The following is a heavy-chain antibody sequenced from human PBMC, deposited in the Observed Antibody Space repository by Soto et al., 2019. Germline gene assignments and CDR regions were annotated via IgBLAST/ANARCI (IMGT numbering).Heavy chain of an antibody. J-gene: IGHJ5*02. Sequence: QVQLVQSGAEVKKPGSSVKVSCKASGGTFSSYAISWVRQAPGQGLEWMGGIIPIFGTANYAQKFQGRVTITADESTSTAYMELRSLRSEDTAVDSCARPVVPAARSWFDPWGQGTLVTVSS. CDR2: IIPIFGTA. D-gene: IGHD2-2*01. CDR1: GGTFSSYA. CDR3: ARPVVPAARSWFDP. V-gene: IGHV1-69*01.